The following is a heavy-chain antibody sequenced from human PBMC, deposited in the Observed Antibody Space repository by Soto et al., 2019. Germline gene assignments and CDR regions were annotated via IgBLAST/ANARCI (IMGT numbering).Heavy chain of an antibody. Sequence: EVQLLESGGGLVKPGGSLRLSCAVSGFSFSTYAMSWVRQAPGKGLEWVSGISAGGGNTYYADSVRGRFTISRDNSKDTLYLQITSLRAEDTAFYYCAKHAEYQLVSWFDPWGQGTLVTVSS. V-gene: IGHV3-23*01. D-gene: IGHD2-2*01. CDR3: AKHAEYQLVSWFDP. CDR2: ISAGGGNT. J-gene: IGHJ5*02. CDR1: GFSFSTYA.